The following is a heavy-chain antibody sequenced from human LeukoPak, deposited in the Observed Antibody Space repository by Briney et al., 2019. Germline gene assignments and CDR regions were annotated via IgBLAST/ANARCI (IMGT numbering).Heavy chain of an antibody. CDR2: INPNSGGT. J-gene: IGHJ6*03. V-gene: IGHV1-2*02. CDR3: ASARPGDYYYYYYMDV. Sequence: ASVKVSCKASGYTFTGYYMHWVRQAPGQGLEWMGWINPNSGGTNYAQKFQGRVTMTRDTSISTAYMELSRLRSDDTAVYYCASARPGDYYYYYYMDVWGKGTTVTVSS. D-gene: IGHD1-26*01. CDR1: GYTFTGYY.